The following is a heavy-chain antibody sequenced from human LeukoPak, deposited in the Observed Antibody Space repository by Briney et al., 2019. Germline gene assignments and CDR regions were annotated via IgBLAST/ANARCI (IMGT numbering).Heavy chain of an antibody. D-gene: IGHD2-15*01. CDR2: IHHSGST. J-gene: IGHJ4*02. V-gene: IGHV4-38-2*02. CDR3: ASDCPGLLGY. Sequence: SETLSLTCTVSGYSISSGYYWNWIRQPPGKGLEWIGNIHHSGSTYYNPSLRSRVTISVDTSKNQFSLKMTSVTATDTAMYYCASDCPGLLGYWGRGTLVTVSS. CDR1: GYSISSGYY.